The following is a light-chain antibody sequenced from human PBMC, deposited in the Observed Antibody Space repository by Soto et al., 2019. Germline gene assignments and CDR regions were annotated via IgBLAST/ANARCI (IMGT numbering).Light chain of an antibody. Sequence: ILMRQSQDTLAVSQCEGVNLSRSAIQSVRSSFLAWYQQKPGQAPSLLIYGASTRATGIPARFSGSGSGTEFTLTINSLQSEDFAVYHCQQYSDWTSRSFGGGTKVDIK. V-gene: IGKV3-15*01. CDR3: QQYSDWTSRS. CDR1: QSVRSSF. J-gene: IGKJ4*01. CDR2: GAS.